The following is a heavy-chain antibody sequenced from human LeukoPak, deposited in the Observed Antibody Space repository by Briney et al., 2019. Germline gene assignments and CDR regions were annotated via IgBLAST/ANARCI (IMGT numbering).Heavy chain of an antibody. CDR1: GFTFSIYT. Sequence: GGSLRLSCAASGFTFSIYTMNWVRQAPGKGLEWVSAISGSGGSTYYADSVKGRFTISRDNSKNTLYLQMNSLRAEDTAVYYCVRGHTTATYYFDYWGQGTLVTVSS. V-gene: IGHV3-23*01. CDR3: VRGHTTATYYFDY. J-gene: IGHJ4*02. CDR2: ISGSGGST. D-gene: IGHD1-1*01.